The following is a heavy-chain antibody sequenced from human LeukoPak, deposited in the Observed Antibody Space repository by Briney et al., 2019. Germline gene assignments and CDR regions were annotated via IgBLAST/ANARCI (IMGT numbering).Heavy chain of an antibody. CDR1: GGSISSYY. D-gene: IGHD5-12*01. CDR3: ARHMKDSGYDCWFDP. V-gene: IGHV4-59*08. Sequence: SETLSLTCTVSGGSISSYYWSWIRQPPGKGLEWIGYIYYSGSTNYNPSLKSRVTISVDTSKNQFSLKLSSVTAADTAVYYCARHMKDSGYDCWFDPWGQGTLVTVSS. J-gene: IGHJ5*02. CDR2: IYYSGST.